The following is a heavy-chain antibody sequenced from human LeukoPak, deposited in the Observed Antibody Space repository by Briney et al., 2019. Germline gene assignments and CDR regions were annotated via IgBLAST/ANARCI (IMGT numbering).Heavy chain of an antibody. D-gene: IGHD6-19*01. CDR2: MNPNSGDT. Sequence: GASVKVSCKASGYTFTSYDIDWVRQATGQGLEWMGWMNPNSGDTGYAQKFQGRVTMTRNTSISTAYMELSSLRSEDTAVYYCARESEQWLADAFDIWGQGTMVTVSS. J-gene: IGHJ3*02. V-gene: IGHV1-8*01. CDR3: ARESEQWLADAFDI. CDR1: GYTFTSYD.